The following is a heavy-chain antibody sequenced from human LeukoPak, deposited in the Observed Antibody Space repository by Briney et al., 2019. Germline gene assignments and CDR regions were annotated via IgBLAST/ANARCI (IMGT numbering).Heavy chain of an antibody. CDR3: ASLYGGHDY. V-gene: IGHV1-69*04. CDR1: GGTFSSYA. CDR2: IIPILGIA. D-gene: IGHD4-23*01. J-gene: IGHJ4*02. Sequence: SVTVSCKASGGTFSSYAISWVRQAPGQGLEWMGRIIPILGIANYAQKFQGRVTITADKSTSTAYMELSSLRSEDTAVYYCASLYGGHDYWGQGTLVTVSS.